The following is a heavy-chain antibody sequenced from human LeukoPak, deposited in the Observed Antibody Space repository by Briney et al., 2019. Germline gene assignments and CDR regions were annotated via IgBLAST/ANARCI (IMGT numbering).Heavy chain of an antibody. V-gene: IGHV1-69*04. CDR1: GGTFSSYA. J-gene: IGHJ6*02. CDR3: ARDRYYDSSGYYYYYGTDV. Sequence: ASVKVSCKASGGTFSSYAISWVRQAPGQGLEWMGRIIPILGIANYAQKFQGRVTITADKSTSTAYMELSSLRSEDTAVYYCARDRYYDSSGYYYYYGTDVWGQGTTVTVSS. CDR2: IIPILGIA. D-gene: IGHD3-22*01.